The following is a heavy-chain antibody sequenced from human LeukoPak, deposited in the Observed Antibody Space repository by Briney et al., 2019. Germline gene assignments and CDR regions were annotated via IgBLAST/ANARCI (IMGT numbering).Heavy chain of an antibody. V-gene: IGHV4-4*07. D-gene: IGHD5-24*01. CDR1: GGSISSYY. Sequence: SETLSLTCTVSGGSISSYYWSWLRQPAGKGLDWIGRIYTSGSTNYNPSLKSRVTMSVDTSKNQFSLKLSSVTAADTAVYYCARGQFPQLRKRWDTFDIWGQGTMVTVSS. CDR3: ARGQFPQLRKRWDTFDI. J-gene: IGHJ3*02. CDR2: IYTSGST.